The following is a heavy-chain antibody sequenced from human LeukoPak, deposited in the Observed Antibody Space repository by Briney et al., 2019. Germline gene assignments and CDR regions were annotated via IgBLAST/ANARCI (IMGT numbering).Heavy chain of an antibody. CDR3: AKRRDYSSGFFSDFDY. J-gene: IGHJ4*02. V-gene: IGHV3-74*01. CDR1: GFTFSNYW. Sequence: GGSLRLSCAASGFTFSNYWMHWVRQVPGKGLVWVSHINSDGRIINYADSVKGRFTISRDNAKNTLYLQMNSLRAEDTAVYYCAKRRDYSSGFFSDFDYWGQGTLVTVSS. CDR2: INSDGRII. D-gene: IGHD3-22*01.